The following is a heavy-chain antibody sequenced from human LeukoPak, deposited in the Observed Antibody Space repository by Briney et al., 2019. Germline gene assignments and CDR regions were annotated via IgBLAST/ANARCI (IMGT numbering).Heavy chain of an antibody. Sequence: GESLKISCKGSGYSFTSYWIGWVRQIPGKGLEWMGIIYPGDSDTRYSPSFQGQVTISADKSISTAYLQWSSLKASDTAMYYCARRNYDILTGYYRDPNWFDPWGQGTLVTVSS. CDR2: IYPGDSDT. V-gene: IGHV5-51*01. CDR1: GYSFTSYW. J-gene: IGHJ5*02. CDR3: ARRNYDILTGYYRDPNWFDP. D-gene: IGHD3-9*01.